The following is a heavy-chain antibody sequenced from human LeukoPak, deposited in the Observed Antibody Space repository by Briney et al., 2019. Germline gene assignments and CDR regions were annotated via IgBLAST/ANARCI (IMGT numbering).Heavy chain of an antibody. CDR1: GFTFSSYG. CDR2: IWYDGSNK. V-gene: IGHV3-33*01. D-gene: IGHD1-26*01. CDR3: ARGGGIYGLWDY. J-gene: IGHJ4*02. Sequence: GGSLRLSCAASGFTFSSYGMRWVRQAPGEGLEWVAVIWYDGSNKYYADSVKGRFTISRDNSKNTLYLQMNSLRAEDTAVYYCARGGGIYGLWDYWGQGTLVTVSS.